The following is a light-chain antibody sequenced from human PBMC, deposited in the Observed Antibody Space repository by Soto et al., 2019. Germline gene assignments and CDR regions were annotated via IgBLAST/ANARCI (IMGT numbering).Light chain of an antibody. CDR1: SSDVGSYNL. V-gene: IGLV2-23*02. CDR2: EVS. CDR3: CSYAGSYVV. J-gene: IGLJ2*01. Sequence: QSALTQPASVSGSPGQSITISCTGTSSDVGSYNLVSWYQQHPGKAPKLMIYEVSKRPSGVSNRFSGSKSGNTASLTISGLQAEDEAEYYCCSYAGSYVVFGGGTKLTVL.